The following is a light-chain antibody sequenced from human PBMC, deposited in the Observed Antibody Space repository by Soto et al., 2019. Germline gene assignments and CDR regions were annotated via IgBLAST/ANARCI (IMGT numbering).Light chain of an antibody. Sequence: PGERATLSCRASQSVSNYVAWYQQKPGQAPRLLIHDASNRASGIPARFSGSGSGTDFTLTISSLEPEDFAVYYCHQRSNWPLYTFGQGTKLEIK. CDR1: QSVSNY. J-gene: IGKJ2*01. CDR2: DAS. V-gene: IGKV3-11*01. CDR3: HQRSNWPLYT.